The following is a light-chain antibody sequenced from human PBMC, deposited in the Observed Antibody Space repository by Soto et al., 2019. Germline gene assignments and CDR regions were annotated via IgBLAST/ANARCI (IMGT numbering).Light chain of an antibody. CDR2: DAS. V-gene: IGKV3-11*01. J-gene: IGKJ5*01. Sequence: EVVLTQSPATLSLSPGERATLSCRASQSVSSFLAWYQQKPGQAPRLLIYDASNRATGIPARFSGSGSGTDFTLTISSLEPEDFAVYYCHQRSHWPQTFGQGTRLEIK. CDR3: HQRSHWPQT. CDR1: QSVSSF.